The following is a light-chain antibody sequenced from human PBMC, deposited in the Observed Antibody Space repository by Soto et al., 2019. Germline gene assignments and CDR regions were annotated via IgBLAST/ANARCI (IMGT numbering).Light chain of an antibody. V-gene: IGLV1-40*01. CDR1: SSNIASNT. CDR3: QSYDSSLSGSV. Sequence: QSALTQPPSASGTPGQRVTVSCSGSSSNIASNTVHWYQQLPGTAPKLLIYGNSNRPSGVPDRFSGSKSVTSASLAITGLQAEDEADYYCQSYDSSLSGSVFGTGTKVTVL. CDR2: GNS. J-gene: IGLJ1*01.